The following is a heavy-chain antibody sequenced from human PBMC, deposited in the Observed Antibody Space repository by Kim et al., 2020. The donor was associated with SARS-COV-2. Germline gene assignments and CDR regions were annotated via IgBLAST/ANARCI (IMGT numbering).Heavy chain of an antibody. J-gene: IGHJ4*02. V-gene: IGHV3-21*01. CDR2: ISSSSSYI. Sequence: GGSLRLSCAASGFTFSSYSLNWVRQAPGKGLEWVSSISSSSSYIYYADSVKGRFTISRDNAKNSLYLQMNSLRADDTAVYYCASAPYHYDSGSYPEWGPGTLVTVSS. CDR1: GFTFSSYS. D-gene: IGHD3-10*01. CDR3: ASAPYHYDSGSYPE.